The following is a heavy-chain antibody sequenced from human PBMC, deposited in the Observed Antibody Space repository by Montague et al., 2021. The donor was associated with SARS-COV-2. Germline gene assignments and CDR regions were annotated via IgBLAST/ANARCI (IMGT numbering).Heavy chain of an antibody. Sequence: SLRLSCAASGFSFSSYGMYWVRQVPGKGLEWVAVVWLDGSSKFYPDSVKGRFTISRDNSKNILYLQMNNLTAEDTAVYYCTRSRGVLIESDLVVWGQGTMITVSS. D-gene: IGHD3-16*02. CDR2: VWLDGSSK. CDR3: TRSRGVLIESDLVV. CDR1: GFSFSSYG. V-gene: IGHV3-33*07. J-gene: IGHJ3*01.